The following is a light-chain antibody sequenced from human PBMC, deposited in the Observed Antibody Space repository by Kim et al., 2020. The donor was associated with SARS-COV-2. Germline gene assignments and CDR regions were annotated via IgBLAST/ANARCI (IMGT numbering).Light chain of an antibody. Sequence: GQRVTISCSGISSNIGRNYVYWFQQFPGTAPKLLIHSDKHRPSGVSDRFSGSKSGTSGSLAISGLRPEDEADYYCAAWDDSVSGYVFGTGTKVTVL. CDR2: SDK. J-gene: IGLJ1*01. CDR1: SSNIGRNY. V-gene: IGLV1-47*02. CDR3: AAWDDSVSGYV.